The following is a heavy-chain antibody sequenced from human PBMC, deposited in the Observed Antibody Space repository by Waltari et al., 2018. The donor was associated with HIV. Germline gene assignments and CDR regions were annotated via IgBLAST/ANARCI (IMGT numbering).Heavy chain of an antibody. CDR3: ATDRRQGFYFDNNGERPFAS. CDR1: GISFFYRYG. D-gene: IGHD3-22*01. CDR2: ISYDATTL. V-gene: IGHV3-30*03. Sequence: QVQLVESGGGVVQPGRSLRPSCAASGISFFYRYGLHWVRQAPGKGLEWVASISYDATTLYYAHSVKGRFTISRDNSKKILYLQMDSLRGEDTALYFCATDRRQGFYFDNNGERPFASWGQGTLVTVSS. J-gene: IGHJ4*02.